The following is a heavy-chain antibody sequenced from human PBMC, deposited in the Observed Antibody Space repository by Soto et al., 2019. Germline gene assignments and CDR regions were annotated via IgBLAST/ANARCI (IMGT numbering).Heavy chain of an antibody. CDR1: GGIFSTYA. V-gene: IGHV1-69*01. CDR2: IIPIFGTP. Sequence: QVPLVQSGAEVKKPGSSVKVSCKASGGIFSTYAISWLRQAPGQGLEWMGGIIPIFGTPNNAQRFQGRVTITADESTSTAYIELSRLRSEDTAVYYCARDRDAFGSRNYYNRIDFWGQGTLVTVSS. D-gene: IGHD3-10*01. J-gene: IGHJ4*02. CDR3: ARDRDAFGSRNYYNRIDF.